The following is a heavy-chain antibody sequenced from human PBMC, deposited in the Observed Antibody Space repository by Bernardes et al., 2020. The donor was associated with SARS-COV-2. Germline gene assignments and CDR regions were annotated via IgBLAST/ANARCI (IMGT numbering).Heavy chain of an antibody. V-gene: IGHV3-11*01. CDR3: ARAQSRYGYPYYFDY. J-gene: IGHJ4*02. CDR1: GFTFSYYY. CDR2: ISSSGSTI. Sequence: GGSLRLSCAASGFTFSYYYMSWIRQAPGKGLEWVSYISSSGSTIYYADSVKGRFTISRDNSKNSLYLQMNSLRAEDTAVYYCARAQSRYGYPYYFDYWGQGTLVTVSS. D-gene: IGHD5-18*01.